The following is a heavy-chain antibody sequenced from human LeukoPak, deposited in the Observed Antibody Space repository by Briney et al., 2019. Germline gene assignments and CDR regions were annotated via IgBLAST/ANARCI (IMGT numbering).Heavy chain of an antibody. CDR1: GGSFSGYY. J-gene: IGHJ5*02. Sequence: PSETLSLTCAVYGGSFSGYYWSWIRQPPGKGLEWIGEINHSGSTNYNPSLKSRVSISIDTSKNQFSLKLSSVTAADTAVYYCARELGWYWFDPWGQGTLVTVSS. V-gene: IGHV4-34*01. CDR3: ARELGWYWFDP. CDR2: INHSGST. D-gene: IGHD6-19*01.